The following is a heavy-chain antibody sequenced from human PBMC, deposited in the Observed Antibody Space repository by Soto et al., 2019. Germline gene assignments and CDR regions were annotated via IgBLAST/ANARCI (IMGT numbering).Heavy chain of an antibody. J-gene: IGHJ4*02. Sequence: SGPTLVNLTQTLTLTFTFSGFSLSTIGLCVSWIRQPPGKALERLARIAWDDDKYYSTSLKTRLTISKDTSKNQVVLTRTNMDPVDTATCYGARETYYISFVYWGQGTLFTVA. CDR1: GFSLSTIGLC. D-gene: IGHD3-10*01. CDR3: ARETYYISFVY. V-gene: IGHV2-70*11. CDR2: IAWDDDK.